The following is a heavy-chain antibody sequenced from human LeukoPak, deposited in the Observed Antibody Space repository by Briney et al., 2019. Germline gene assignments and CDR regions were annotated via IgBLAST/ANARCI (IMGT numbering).Heavy chain of an antibody. Sequence: GASVKVSCKASGGTFSSYAISWVRQAPGQGLEWMGRIIPILGIANYAQKFQGRVTITADKSTSTAYMELSSLRSEDTAVYYRATKLRFLEWLSPFDYWGQGTLVTVS. D-gene: IGHD3-3*01. J-gene: IGHJ4*02. CDR1: GGTFSSYA. V-gene: IGHV1-69*04. CDR3: ATKLRFLEWLSPFDY. CDR2: IIPILGIA.